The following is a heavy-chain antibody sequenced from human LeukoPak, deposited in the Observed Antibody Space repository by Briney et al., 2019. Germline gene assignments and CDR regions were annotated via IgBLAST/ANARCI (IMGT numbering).Heavy chain of an antibody. CDR3: ARGDTAFVY. V-gene: IGHV4-59*08. CDR1: GGSIRSYY. Sequence: SETLSLTCTVSGGSIRSYYWGWIRQPPGKGLEGIGYIYHSRSTNDNPSLKSRVTISIDTSKNQFSLKLSSVTAADTAVYYCARGDTAFVYWGQGILVTVSS. D-gene: IGHD5-18*01. CDR2: IYHSRST. J-gene: IGHJ4*02.